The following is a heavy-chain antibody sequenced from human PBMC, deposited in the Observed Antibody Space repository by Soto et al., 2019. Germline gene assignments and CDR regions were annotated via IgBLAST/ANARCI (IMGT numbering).Heavy chain of an antibody. CDR3: ARVGIAAAGTEAWFDP. J-gene: IGHJ5*02. Sequence: PSETLSLTCTVSGGSISSYYWSWIRQPPGKGLEWIGYIYYSGSTNYNPSLKSRVTISVDTSKNQFSLKLSSVTAADTAVYYCARVGIAAAGTEAWFDPWGQGTMVTVSS. CDR2: IYYSGST. D-gene: IGHD6-13*01. CDR1: GGSISSYY. V-gene: IGHV4-59*01.